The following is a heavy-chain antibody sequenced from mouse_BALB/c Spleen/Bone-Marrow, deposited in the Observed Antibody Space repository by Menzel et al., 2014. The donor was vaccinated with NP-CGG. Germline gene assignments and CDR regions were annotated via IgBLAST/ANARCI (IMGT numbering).Heavy chain of an antibody. Sequence: VKLMESGAELAKPGASVKMSCKASGYTFTTYWMHWVKQRLGQGLEWIGYTNPSTGYTEYIQKFKDKATLTADKSSSTAYMQLNSLTSEDSSVYYCVLITPVVSDYWGQGTTLTVSS. D-gene: IGHD1-1*01. V-gene: IGHV1-7*01. CDR2: TNPSTGYT. J-gene: IGHJ2*01. CDR3: VLITPVVSDY. CDR1: GYTFTTYW.